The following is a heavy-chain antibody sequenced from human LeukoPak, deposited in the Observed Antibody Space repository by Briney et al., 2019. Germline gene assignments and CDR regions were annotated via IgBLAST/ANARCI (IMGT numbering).Heavy chain of an antibody. Sequence: PGGSLRLSCAASGFKFNVYGMTWVPAVPGRGRGWGSGINWAGRETGYTESVKGRFTVSRDNANNSLYLQMNGLRAEDTALYYCARERYYFGSGSYYKGFDPWGQGTLVTVSS. CDR1: GFKFNVYG. V-gene: IGHV3-20*04. CDR3: ARERYYFGSGSYYKGFDP. CDR2: INWAGRET. J-gene: IGHJ5*02. D-gene: IGHD3-10*01.